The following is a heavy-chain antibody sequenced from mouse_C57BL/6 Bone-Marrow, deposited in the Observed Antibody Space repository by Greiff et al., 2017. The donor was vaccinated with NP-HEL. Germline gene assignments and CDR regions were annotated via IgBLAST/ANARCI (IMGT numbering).Heavy chain of an antibody. CDR2: IDPANGNT. Sequence: EVKLQQSVAELVRPGASVKLSCTASGFNIKNTYMHWVKQRPEQGLEWIGRIDPANGNTKYAPKFQGQATITADTSSNTAYLQLSSLTSEDTAIYYCARSSYYYGSKDWYFDVWGTGTTVTVSS. CDR3: ARSSYYYGSKDWYFDV. J-gene: IGHJ1*03. V-gene: IGHV14-3*01. CDR1: GFNIKNTY. D-gene: IGHD1-1*01.